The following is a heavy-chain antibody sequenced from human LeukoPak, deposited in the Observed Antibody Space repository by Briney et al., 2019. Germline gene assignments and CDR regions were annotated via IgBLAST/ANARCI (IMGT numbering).Heavy chain of an antibody. J-gene: IGHJ4*02. D-gene: IGHD3-22*01. V-gene: IGHV1-2*02. CDR3: ARDFGYYDSSGYLGFFDY. CDR1: GCTFTGYY. CDR2: INPNSGGT. Sequence: ASVKVSCKASGCTFTGYYMHWVRQAPGQGLEWMGWINPNSGGTNYAQKFQGRVTITADKSTSTAYMELSSLRSEDTAVYYCARDFGYYDSSGYLGFFDYWGQGTLVTVSS.